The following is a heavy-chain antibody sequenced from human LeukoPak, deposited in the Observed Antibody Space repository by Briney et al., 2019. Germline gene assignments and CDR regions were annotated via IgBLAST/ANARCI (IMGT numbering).Heavy chain of an antibody. Sequence: SETLSLTCAVSGGSISSSNWWSWVRQPPGKGLEWIGEIYHSGSTNYNPSLKSRVTISVDTSKNQFSLKLSSVTAADTAVYYCARVYRYYYMDVWGKGTTVTISS. V-gene: IGHV4-4*02. CDR2: IYHSGST. D-gene: IGHD2-2*02. J-gene: IGHJ6*03. CDR1: GGSISSSNW. CDR3: ARVYRYYYMDV.